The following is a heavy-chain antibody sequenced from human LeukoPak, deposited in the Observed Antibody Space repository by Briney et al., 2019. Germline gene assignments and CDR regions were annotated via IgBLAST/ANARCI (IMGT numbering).Heavy chain of an antibody. V-gene: IGHV4-38-2*02. J-gene: IGHJ4*02. CDR3: LGYCSSTSCYAPFKSDY. CDR2: IYHSGNT. Sequence: SETLSLTCTVSGYSISSGYYWGWIRQPPGKGLEWIGSIYHSGNTYYNPSLKSRVTVSVDTSKNQFSLKLSSVTAADTAVYYCLGYCSSTSCYAPFKSDYWGQGTLVTVSS. CDR1: GYSISSGYY. D-gene: IGHD2-2*01.